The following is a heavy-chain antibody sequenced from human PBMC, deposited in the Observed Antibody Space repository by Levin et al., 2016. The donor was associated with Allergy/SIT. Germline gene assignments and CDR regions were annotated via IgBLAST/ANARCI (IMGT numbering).Heavy chain of an antibody. CDR2: ISSSSSSI. Sequence: GESLKISCAASGFAFSSYSMNWVRQAPGKGLEWVSYISSSSSSIYYADSVKGRFTISRDNAKNSLYLQINSLRAEDTAVYYCARDRARGSYYLGYFDYWGQGTLVTVSS. CDR3: ARDRARGSYYLGYFDY. D-gene: IGHD1-26*01. V-gene: IGHV3-48*01. CDR1: GFAFSSYS. J-gene: IGHJ4*02.